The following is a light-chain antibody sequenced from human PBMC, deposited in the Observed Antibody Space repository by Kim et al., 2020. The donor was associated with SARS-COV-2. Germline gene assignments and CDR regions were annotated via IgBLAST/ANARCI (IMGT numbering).Light chain of an antibody. CDR2: LNSDGSH. CDR3: QTWGTGIRV. V-gene: IGLV4-69*01. CDR1: GGSSSYA. Sequence: VKVTCARSGGSSSYAIAWHRQQPEKGPRYLMKLNSDGSHSKGDGIPERFSGSSSGAERYLTISSLQSEDEADYYCQTWGTGIRVFETGTKVTVL. J-gene: IGLJ1*01.